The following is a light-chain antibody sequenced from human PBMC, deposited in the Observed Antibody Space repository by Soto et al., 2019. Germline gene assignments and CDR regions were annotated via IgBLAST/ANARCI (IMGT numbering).Light chain of an antibody. J-gene: IGLJ1*01. CDR1: SSDVGGYNY. CDR2: EVS. V-gene: IGLV2-14*01. Sequence: QSVRTKPASVSGSPGQSITISCTGTSSDVGGYNYVSWYQQHPGKAPKLMIYEVSNRPSGASNRFSGSKSGNTASLTISGLQAEDEADYYCSSYTSNSTYVFGTGTKVTVL. CDR3: SSYTSNSTYV.